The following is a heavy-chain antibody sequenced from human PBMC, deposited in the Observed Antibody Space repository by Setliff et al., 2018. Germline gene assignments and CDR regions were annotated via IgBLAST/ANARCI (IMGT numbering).Heavy chain of an antibody. V-gene: IGHV1-18*01. CDR2: ISVYNGKT. CDR3: ATERFPGDWGDY. J-gene: IGHJ4*02. D-gene: IGHD2-21*01. Sequence: ASVKVSCKASGYTFTSYGFSWVRQAPGQGLEWMEWISVYNGKTKYAQKFQGRVTMTTDTSTRTAYMEVTSLRSDDTAVYYCATERFPGDWGDYWGQGTLVTVSS. CDR1: GYTFTSYG.